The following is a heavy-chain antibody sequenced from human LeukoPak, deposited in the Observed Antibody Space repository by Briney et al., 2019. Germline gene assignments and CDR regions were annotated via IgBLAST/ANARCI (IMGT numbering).Heavy chain of an antibody. D-gene: IGHD3/OR15-3a*01. J-gene: IGHJ4*02. CDR3: AITLRPAWTNY. CDR1: GDSISSSQYY. Sequence: SETLSLTCAVSGDSISSSQYYWGWIRQPPGKGLEWIGSISYSGSTDYNPSLKSRATISVDTSKNQFSLKLSSVTAADTALYYCAITLRPAWTNYWGQGTLVTVSS. CDR2: ISYSGST. V-gene: IGHV4-39*01.